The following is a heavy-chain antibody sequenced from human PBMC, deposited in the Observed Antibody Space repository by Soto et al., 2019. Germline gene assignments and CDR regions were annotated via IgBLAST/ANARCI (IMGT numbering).Heavy chain of an antibody. D-gene: IGHD2-8*01. V-gene: IGHV1-2*04. J-gene: IGHJ6*02. Sequence: QVQLVQSGAEVKKPGASVKVSCKASGYSFTDYHIHWVRQAPGQGLEWLGRINPKSGGTSTAQKVPGWVPLTTDPSISSASMELTRLTSDDTAIYYCARGDSTDCSNGVCSFFYNHDMDVWGQGTTVTVSS. CDR1: GYSFTDYH. CDR2: INPKSGGT. CDR3: ARGDSTDCSNGVCSFFYNHDMDV.